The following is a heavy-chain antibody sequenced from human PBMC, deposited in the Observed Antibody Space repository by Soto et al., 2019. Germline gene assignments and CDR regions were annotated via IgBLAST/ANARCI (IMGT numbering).Heavy chain of an antibody. J-gene: IGHJ4*02. D-gene: IGHD2-15*01. V-gene: IGHV1-3*01. CDR2: INAGNGNT. CDR1: GYTFTSYA. CDR3: AAGTGLLWPIVDY. Sequence: ASVKVSCKASGYTFTSYAMHWVRQAPGQRLEWMGWINAGNGNTKYSQKFQGRVTITRDTSASTAYMELSSLRSEDTAVYYCAAGTGLLWPIVDYWGQGTQVTVSS.